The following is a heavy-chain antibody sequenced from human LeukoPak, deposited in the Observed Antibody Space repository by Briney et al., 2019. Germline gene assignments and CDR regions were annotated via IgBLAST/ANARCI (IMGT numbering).Heavy chain of an antibody. CDR2: INPNSGGT. CDR1: GYTFTGYY. J-gene: IGHJ6*02. D-gene: IGHD3-22*01. CDR3: ARAEDYYDSSGYHPWADYYYYGMDV. V-gene: IGHV1-2*06. Sequence: GASVKVSCKASGYTFTGYYMHWVRQAPGQGLEWMGRINPNSGGTNYAQKFQGRVTMTRDTSISTAYMELSRLRSDDTAVYYCARAEDYYDSSGYHPWADYYYYGMDVWGQGTTVTVSS.